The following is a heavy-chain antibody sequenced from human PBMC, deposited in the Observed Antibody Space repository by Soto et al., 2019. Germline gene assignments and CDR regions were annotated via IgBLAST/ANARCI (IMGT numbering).Heavy chain of an antibody. CDR1: GYTFTSYY. J-gene: IGHJ4*02. CDR2: INPSGGST. D-gene: IGHD6-19*01. CDR3: ARDSGSKQWLVSTYSFDY. V-gene: IGHV1-46*01. Sequence: QVQLVQSGAEVKKPGASVKVSCKASGYTFTSYYKHWVRQAPGQGLEWMGIINPSGGSTSYAQKFQGRVTMTRDTSTSTVYMELSSLRSEDTAVYYCARDSGSKQWLVSTYSFDYWGQGTLVTVSS.